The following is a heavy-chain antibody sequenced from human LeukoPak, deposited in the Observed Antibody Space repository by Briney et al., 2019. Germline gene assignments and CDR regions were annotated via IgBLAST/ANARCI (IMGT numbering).Heavy chain of an antibody. D-gene: IGHD6-19*01. V-gene: IGHV1-8*01. CDR1: GYTFTSYD. J-gene: IGHJ4*02. Sequence: ASVKVSCKASGYTFTSYDINWVRQATGQGLEWMGWMNPNSGNTGYAQKFQGRVTMTRNTSISTAYMELSSLRSEDTAVYYCARGYQWLVRTPGFGYWGQGTLVTVSS. CDR2: MNPNSGNT. CDR3: ARGYQWLVRTPGFGY.